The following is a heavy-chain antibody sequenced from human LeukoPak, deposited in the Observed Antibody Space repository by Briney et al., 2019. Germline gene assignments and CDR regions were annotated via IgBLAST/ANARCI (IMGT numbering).Heavy chain of an antibody. CDR3: VKDPFYGGNPLYYFDY. D-gene: IGHD4-23*01. V-gene: IGHV3-23*01. CDR2: IVGDTVT. J-gene: IGHJ4*02. CDR1: GFTFNSYA. Sequence: GGSLRLSCAASGFTFNSYAMSWVRQAPGKGLEWVSAIVGDTVTFYADSVKGRFTISRDNSKNTLYLQMSSLRVEDTAVYYCVKDPFYGGNPLYYFDYWGQGTLVAVSS.